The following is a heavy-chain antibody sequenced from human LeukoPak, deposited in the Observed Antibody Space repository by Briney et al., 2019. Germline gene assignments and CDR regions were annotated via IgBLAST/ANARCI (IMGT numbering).Heavy chain of an antibody. CDR3: AASCTSCYPPYCDY. CDR2: IIPIFGTA. CDR1: GGTFSSYA. J-gene: IGHJ4*02. V-gene: IGHV1-69*13. D-gene: IGHD2-2*01. Sequence: SVKASCQASGGTFSSYAISWVRQAPGQGLEWMGGIIPIFGTANYAQKFQGRVTITADESTSTAYMELSSLRSEDTAVYYCAASCTSCYPPYCDYWSQGTLVTVSS.